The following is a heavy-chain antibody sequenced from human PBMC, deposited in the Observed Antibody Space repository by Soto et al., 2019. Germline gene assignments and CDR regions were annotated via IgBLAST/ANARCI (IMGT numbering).Heavy chain of an antibody. CDR1: GGSISSYY. J-gene: IGHJ3*02. D-gene: IGHD3-16*02. V-gene: IGHV4-59*12. CDR3: ARDPYDYIWGSYRFGAFDI. Sequence: SGTLSLTCTVSGGSISSYYWSWIRQPPGKGLEWIGYIYYSGSTNYNPSLKSRVTISVDTSKNQFSLKLSSVTAADTAVYYCARDPYDYIWGSYRFGAFDIWGQGTMVTVSS. CDR2: IYYSGST.